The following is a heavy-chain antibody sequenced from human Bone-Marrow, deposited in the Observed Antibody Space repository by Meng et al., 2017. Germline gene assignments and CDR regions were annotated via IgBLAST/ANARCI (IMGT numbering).Heavy chain of an antibody. CDR3: ARWYYYGSGSYLGFDY. CDR2: IIPIFGTA. Sequence: SVKVSCKASGGTFSSYAISWVRQAPGQGLEWMGGIIPIFGTANYAQKFQGRVTITADESTSTAYMELSSLRSEDTAVYYCARWYYYGSGSYLGFDYWGQRTRVTVSS. J-gene: IGHJ4*02. V-gene: IGHV1-69*13. D-gene: IGHD3-10*01. CDR1: GGTFSSYA.